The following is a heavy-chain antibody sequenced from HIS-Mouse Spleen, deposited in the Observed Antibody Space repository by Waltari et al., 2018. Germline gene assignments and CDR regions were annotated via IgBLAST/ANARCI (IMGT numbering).Heavy chain of an antibody. V-gene: IGHV4-39*07. CDR1: GGPISSSSYY. Sequence: QLQLQESGPGLVKPSETLSLTCTVSGGPISSSSYYWGGLRQPPGKGLEWIGSIYYSGSTYYNPSLKSRVTISVDTSKNQFSLKLSSVTAADTAVYYCAREIPYSSSWYDWYFDLWGRGTLVTVSS. D-gene: IGHD6-13*01. CDR2: IYYSGST. J-gene: IGHJ2*01. CDR3: AREIPYSSSWYDWYFDL.